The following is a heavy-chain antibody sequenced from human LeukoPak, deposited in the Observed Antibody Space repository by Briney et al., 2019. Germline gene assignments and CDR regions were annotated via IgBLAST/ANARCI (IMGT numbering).Heavy chain of an antibody. CDR1: GFAFSDSA. V-gene: IGHV3-23*01. J-gene: IGHJ4*02. CDR3: ASRPSNTWAGPLDF. D-gene: IGHD6-13*01. Sequence: GGSLRLSCVAPGFAFSDSAMSWVRLTAGKGLEWVSLSRADDYSTYYADSVKGQFTISRDNSKNTMYLQMNSLRAEDTAIYYCASRPSNTWAGPLDFWGQGTLVTVSS. CDR2: SRADDYST.